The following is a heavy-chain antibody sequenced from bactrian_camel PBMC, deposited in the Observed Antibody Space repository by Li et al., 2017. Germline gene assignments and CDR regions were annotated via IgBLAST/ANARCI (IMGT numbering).Heavy chain of an antibody. V-gene: IGHV3S25*01. D-gene: IGHD2*01. CDR3: VSGGNLYLAFDY. Sequence: VQLVESGGDLVQPGGSLRLSCATSGFTFTNYWMHWVRQGPGKGLEWVSSSSSGAVSLLYADSVKGRFTISRDNAKNTVYLQMNSLKPGDTAVYYCVSGGNLYLAFDYWGQGTQVTVS. CDR2: SSSGAVSL. CDR1: GFTFTNYW. J-gene: IGHJ6*01.